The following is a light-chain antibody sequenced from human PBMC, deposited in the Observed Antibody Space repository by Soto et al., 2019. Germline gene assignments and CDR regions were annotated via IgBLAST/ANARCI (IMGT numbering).Light chain of an antibody. CDR2: DAS. CDR3: QQRSNWPPIIT. V-gene: IGKV3-11*01. Sequence: EITLTQSPATLSLSPGERASLSCRASQSVTTYLAWYQHKPGQPPRLLIYDASTRATGIPDRFSGSGSGTDVALTISSLEPEDVGVYYCQQRSNWPPIITFGPGTKVDL. CDR1: QSVTTY. J-gene: IGKJ3*01.